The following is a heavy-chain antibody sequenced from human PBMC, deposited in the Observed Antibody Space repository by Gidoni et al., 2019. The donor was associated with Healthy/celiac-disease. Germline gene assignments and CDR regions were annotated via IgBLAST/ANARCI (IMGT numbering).Heavy chain of an antibody. CDR1: GYTFTGYY. Sequence: QVQLVQSGAEVKKPGASVTVSCKASGYTFTGYYIHWVRQAPGQGLEWMGWMNPNSGGTNYAPKFQGRVTMTRDTSISTAYMELSRLRSDDTAVYYCASTITMVSLGAAYFQYWGQGTLVTVSS. D-gene: IGHD3-10*01. CDR3: ASTITMVSLGAAYFQY. J-gene: IGHJ1*01. CDR2: MNPNSGGT. V-gene: IGHV1-2*02.